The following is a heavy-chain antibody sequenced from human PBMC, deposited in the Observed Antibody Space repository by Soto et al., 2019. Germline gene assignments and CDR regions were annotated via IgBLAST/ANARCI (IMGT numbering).Heavy chain of an antibody. D-gene: IGHD3-16*01. CDR3: ARRIYGDWYFDL. Sequence: QVQLQESGPGLVKPSGTLSLTCAVSGDSTSNSNWWTWVRQPPGKGLEWIGEVHYSGSMNYNPSLKTRVTISMDTSKKHFSLKLSSVTAADTAVYYCARRIYGDWYFDLWGRGTLVTVTS. J-gene: IGHJ2*01. CDR1: GDSTSNSNW. CDR2: VHYSGSM. V-gene: IGHV4-4*02.